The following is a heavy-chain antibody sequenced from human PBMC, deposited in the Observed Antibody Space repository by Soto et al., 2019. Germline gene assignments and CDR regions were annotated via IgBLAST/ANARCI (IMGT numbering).Heavy chain of an antibody. V-gene: IGHV4-34*01. D-gene: IGHD3-10*01. Sequence: SETLSLTCAVYGGSFSGYYWSWIRQPPGKGLEWIGEVNHSGSTNYNPSLKSRVTISVDTSKNQFSLKLSSVTAADTTVYYCARQPATTYGSAGPPDVWGQGTTVTVS. J-gene: IGHJ6*02. CDR2: VNHSGST. CDR1: GGSFSGYY. CDR3: ARQPATTYGSAGPPDV.